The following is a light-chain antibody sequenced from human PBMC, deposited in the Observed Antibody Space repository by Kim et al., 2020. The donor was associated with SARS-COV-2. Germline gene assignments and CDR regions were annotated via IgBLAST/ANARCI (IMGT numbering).Light chain of an antibody. CDR1: QSVLYSHSNQNF. Sequence: DIVMTQSPDSLAVSLGERATINCKSSQSVLYSHSNQNFLAWYQQKPGQPPKLLIYWASTRESGVPDRFSGSGSATDFTLTISSLQAEDVAVYYCHQYYSLPPTFGQGTKVDIK. V-gene: IGKV4-1*01. CDR2: WAS. J-gene: IGKJ1*01. CDR3: HQYYSLPPT.